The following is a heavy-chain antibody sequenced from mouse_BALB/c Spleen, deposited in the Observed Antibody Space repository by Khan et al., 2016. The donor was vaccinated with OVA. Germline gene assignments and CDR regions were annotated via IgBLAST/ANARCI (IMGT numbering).Heavy chain of an antibody. Sequence: VQLQQSGPELVKPGASVKMSCKASGYTFTTYVIHWVKQKPGQGLEWFGYINPYNDDTKYNEKFKGKATLTSDKSSTTAYMEFSSLTSEDSAVYYGARGMGLLRGAMDYWGQGTSVTVSS. CDR1: GYTFTTYV. CDR3: ARGMGLLRGAMDY. V-gene: IGHV1S136*01. CDR2: INPYNDDT. J-gene: IGHJ4*01. D-gene: IGHD2-3*01.